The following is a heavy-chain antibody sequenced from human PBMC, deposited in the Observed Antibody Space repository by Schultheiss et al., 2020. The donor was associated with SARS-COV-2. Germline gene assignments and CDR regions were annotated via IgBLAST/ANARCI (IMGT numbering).Heavy chain of an antibody. V-gene: IGHV3-23*01. CDR2: ISGSGGST. CDR3: AKDRTVTTKNYYYYYMDV. J-gene: IGHJ6*03. D-gene: IGHD4-11*01. Sequence: GGSLRLSCAASGFTVSSNYMSWVRQAPGEGLEWVSAISGSGGSTYYADSVKGRFTISRDNAKNSLYLQMNSLRAEDTALYYCAKDRTVTTKNYYYYYMDVWGKGTTVTVSS. CDR1: GFTVSSNY.